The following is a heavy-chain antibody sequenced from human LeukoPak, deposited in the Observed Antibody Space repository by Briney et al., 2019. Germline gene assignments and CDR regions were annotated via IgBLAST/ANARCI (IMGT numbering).Heavy chain of an antibody. CDR2: FDPEDGET. J-gene: IGHJ4*02. D-gene: IGHD3-22*01. Sequence: GASVKVSCKVSGYTLTELSMYWVRQAPGKGLEWMGGFDPEDGETIYAQKFQGRVTMTEDTSTDTAYMELSSLRSEDTAVYYCATGSKGSYYYDSSTYDYWGQGTLVTVSS. CDR3: ATGSKGSYYYDSSTYDY. V-gene: IGHV1-24*01. CDR1: GYTLTELS.